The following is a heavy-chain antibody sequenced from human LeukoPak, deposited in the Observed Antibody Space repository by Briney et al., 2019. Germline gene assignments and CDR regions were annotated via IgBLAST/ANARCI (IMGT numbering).Heavy chain of an antibody. Sequence: GSLRLSCAASAFTFSSYWMSWIRQPPGKGLEWIGEIIHRGSTNYNPSLKSRVTISVDTSKNQFSLKVSSVTAADTAVYYCARGDTVAARPGRFDYWGQGTLVTVSS. CDR2: IIHRGST. CDR1: AFTFSSYW. V-gene: IGHV4-34*01. J-gene: IGHJ4*02. CDR3: ARGDTVAARPGRFDY. D-gene: IGHD6-6*01.